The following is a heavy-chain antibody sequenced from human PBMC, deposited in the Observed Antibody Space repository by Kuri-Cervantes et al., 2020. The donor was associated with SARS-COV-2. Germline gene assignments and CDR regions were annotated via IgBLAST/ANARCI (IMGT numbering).Heavy chain of an antibody. CDR1: GYTFTSYG. CDR3: ARDYIVVVPAANSNFDY. J-gene: IGHJ4*02. CDR2: ISAYNGNT. Sequence: ASVKVSCKASGYTFTSYGISWVRQAPGQGLEWMGWISAYNGNTNYAQKLQGGVTMTTDTSTSTAYMELRSLRSDDTAVYYCARDYIVVVPAANSNFDYWGQGTLVTVSS. V-gene: IGHV1-18*01. D-gene: IGHD2-2*01.